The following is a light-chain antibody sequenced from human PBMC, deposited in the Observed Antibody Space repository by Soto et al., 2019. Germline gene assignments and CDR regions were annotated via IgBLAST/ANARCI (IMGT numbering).Light chain of an antibody. J-gene: IGKJ4*01. Sequence: EIVMTQSPATLSVSPGERATLSCRASQSVSSDLAWYQQKPGQAPRLLIYGASTRATGIPARFSGGGSGTEFTLTISSLQSEDFAVYYCQQYNSWPPLTFGGGTKVHIK. V-gene: IGKV3D-15*01. CDR1: QSVSSD. CDR3: QQYNSWPPLT. CDR2: GAS.